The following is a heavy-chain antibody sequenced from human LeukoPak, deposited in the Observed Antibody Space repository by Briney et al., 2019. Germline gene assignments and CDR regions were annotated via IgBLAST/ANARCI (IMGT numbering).Heavy chain of an antibody. CDR3: TRDEGATVTTFRFDY. V-gene: IGHV3-7*03. J-gene: IGHJ4*02. CDR1: GFTFSHYY. Sequence: GWSVRLSCAASGFTFSHYYMSWVRQAPGKGLEWLAHIKYDGSETYHVDSVKGRFTISRDNAKNSLYLQMNSLRAEDTAVYYCTRDEGATVTTFRFDYWGQGTLVPVSS. D-gene: IGHD4-17*01. CDR2: IKYDGSET.